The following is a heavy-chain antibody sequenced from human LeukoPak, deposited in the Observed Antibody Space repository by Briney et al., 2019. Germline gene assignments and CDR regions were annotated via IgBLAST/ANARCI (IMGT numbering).Heavy chain of an antibody. CDR1: GFSFSSYW. CDR3: ASLFLCYGCSTSSDSFNI. CDR2: IKEDESEK. J-gene: IGHJ3*02. D-gene: IGHD6-6*01. Sequence: PGGSLRLSCSASGFSFSSYWMSWVRQAPGKGLEWVANIKEDESEKDYVDSVKGRFTISRDNAKNSLYLQMSSLRAEDTAVYYCASLFLCYGCSTSSDSFNIWGQGTMLTVSS. V-gene: IGHV3-7*03.